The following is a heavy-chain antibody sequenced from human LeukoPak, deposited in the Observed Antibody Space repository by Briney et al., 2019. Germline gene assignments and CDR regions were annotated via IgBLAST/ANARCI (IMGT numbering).Heavy chain of an antibody. CDR3: ARGSRCLQLKHCFDP. CDR2: INHSGST. J-gene: IGHJ5*02. D-gene: IGHD5-24*01. V-gene: IGHV4-34*01. Sequence: SETLSLTCAVYGGSFSGYYWSWIRQPPGKGLEWVGEINHSGSTNYNPSLKSRVTISVDTSKNQFSLKLSSVTAADTAVYYCARGSRCLQLKHCFDPWGQGTLVTVSS. CDR1: GGSFSGYY.